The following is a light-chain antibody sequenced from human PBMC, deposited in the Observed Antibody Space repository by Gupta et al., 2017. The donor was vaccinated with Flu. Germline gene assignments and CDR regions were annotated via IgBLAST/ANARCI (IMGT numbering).Light chain of an antibody. CDR1: QSLVNSDVNTC. V-gene: IGKV2-30*01. J-gene: IGKJ1*01. Sequence: PVTLGQPASISCRSSQSLVNSDVNTCLDWFQQRPGQSPRLLIYEVSNRDGGVPDRFSGSGSGTEFTLTSSRREAEDFGVYYCQQDSHYWTFGQGTKVEIK. CDR3: QQDSHYWT. CDR2: EVS.